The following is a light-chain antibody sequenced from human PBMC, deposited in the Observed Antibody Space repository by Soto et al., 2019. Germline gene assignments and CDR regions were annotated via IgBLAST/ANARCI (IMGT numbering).Light chain of an antibody. J-gene: IGKJ1*01. Sequence: DIQMTQSPSSLSASVGDRVTITCRASRSIDNYLSWYQQKPGKAPKLLIYAASNLQGGVSSRFSGSGSGTDFTLTIDSLQPDDFAIYYCQQCFSIPPTFGHGTKVDIK. CDR2: AAS. V-gene: IGKV1-39*01. CDR1: RSIDNY. CDR3: QQCFSIPPT.